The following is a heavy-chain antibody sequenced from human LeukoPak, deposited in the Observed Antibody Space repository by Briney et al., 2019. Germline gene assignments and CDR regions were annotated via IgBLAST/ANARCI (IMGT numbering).Heavy chain of an antibody. J-gene: IGHJ4*02. V-gene: IGHV3-33*06. CDR3: AKDAQRGFDYSNSLEY. CDR1: GFMFSHYG. Sequence: GGSLRLSCAASGFMFSHYGMHWVRQAPGKGLEWVAVIWSDGSNRFYGGSVKGRFTISRDNSQNTVDLHMNSLRAEDTAVYYCAKDAQRGFDYSNSLEYWGQGTLVTVSS. D-gene: IGHD4-11*01. CDR2: IWSDGSNR.